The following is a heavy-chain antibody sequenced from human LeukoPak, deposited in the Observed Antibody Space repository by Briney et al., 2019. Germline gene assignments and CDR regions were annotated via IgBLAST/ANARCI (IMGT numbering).Heavy chain of an antibody. CDR3: ARAPGGYCSSTSCYLFDY. Sequence: PSETLSLARTVSGGSISSYYWSWIRQPPGKGLEWIGYIYYSGSTNYNPSLKSRVTISVDTSKNQFSLKLSSVTAADTAVYYCARAPGGYCSSTSCYLFDYWGQGTLVTVSS. V-gene: IGHV4-59*01. CDR2: IYYSGST. CDR1: GGSISSYY. D-gene: IGHD2-2*01. J-gene: IGHJ4*02.